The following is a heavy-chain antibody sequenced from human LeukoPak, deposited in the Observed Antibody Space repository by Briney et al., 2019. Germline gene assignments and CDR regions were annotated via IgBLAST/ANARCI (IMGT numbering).Heavy chain of an antibody. CDR2: IFHSGST. Sequence: PSETLSLTCTVSGFSISSGYFWGWIRQPPGKGLEWIGSIFHSGSTYYNPSLRSRVTISVDTSKNQFSLKLSSVTAADTAVYYCARGTSSWYFGTDAFDIWGQGTMVTVSS. J-gene: IGHJ3*02. V-gene: IGHV4-38-2*02. D-gene: IGHD6-13*01. CDR3: ARGTSSWYFGTDAFDI. CDR1: GFSISSGYF.